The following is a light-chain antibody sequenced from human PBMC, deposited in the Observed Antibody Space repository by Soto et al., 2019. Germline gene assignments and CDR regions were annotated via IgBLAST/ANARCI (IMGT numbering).Light chain of an antibody. Sequence: DIQMTQSPSSLSASVGDRVTISCRTSQSISTSLNWYQQKPGTAPRLLIYRASSVKSGVPPRFSGSGSGRDFTLTISSLRPEDIATYFCQQSYTSPPWTYAQGTKVDIK. CDR2: RAS. CDR1: QSISTS. J-gene: IGKJ1*01. V-gene: IGKV1-39*01. CDR3: QQSYTSPPWT.